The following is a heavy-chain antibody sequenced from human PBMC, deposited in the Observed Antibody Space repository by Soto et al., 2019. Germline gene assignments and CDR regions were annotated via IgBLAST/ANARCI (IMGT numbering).Heavy chain of an antibody. Sequence: GASVKVSCKASGYTFTGQYMHWVRQAPGQGLEWMGWINPDSGDTKYAQKCQGRVTMTRDTSISTVYMELSRLKSDDTAVYYCARDRGNMVAIFHHYYGMDVWGQGTTVTVSS. CDR3: ARDRGNMVAIFHHYYGMDV. J-gene: IGHJ6*02. D-gene: IGHD3-3*02. CDR2: INPDSGDT. V-gene: IGHV1-2*02. CDR1: GYTFTGQY.